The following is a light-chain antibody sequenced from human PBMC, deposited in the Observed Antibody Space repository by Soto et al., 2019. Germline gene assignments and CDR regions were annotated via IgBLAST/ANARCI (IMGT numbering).Light chain of an antibody. CDR2: AAS. Sequence: DIQMTQSPSSLSASVGDRVAITCRASQSISKYLNWYQQKPGTAPKVLIYAASSLQSGVPSRFGGSGSGTDFTLTISNLQPEDSATYYCQQSSTTPWTVGRGTKVEIK. J-gene: IGKJ1*01. CDR1: QSISKY. V-gene: IGKV1-39*01. CDR3: QQSSTTPWT.